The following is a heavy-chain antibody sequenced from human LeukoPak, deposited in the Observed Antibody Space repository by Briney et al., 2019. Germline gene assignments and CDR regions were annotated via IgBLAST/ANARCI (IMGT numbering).Heavy chain of an antibody. D-gene: IGHD2/OR15-2a*01. Sequence: AASVKVSCKASGYTFTSYGISWVRQAPGQGLEWMGWISAYNGNTNYAQKLQGRVTMTTDTSTSTAYMELRSLRSDDTAVYYCARRSMTINSRYYYGMDAWGQGTTVTVSS. J-gene: IGHJ6*02. CDR2: ISAYNGNT. CDR1: GYTFTSYG. V-gene: IGHV1-18*01. CDR3: ARRSMTINSRYYYGMDA.